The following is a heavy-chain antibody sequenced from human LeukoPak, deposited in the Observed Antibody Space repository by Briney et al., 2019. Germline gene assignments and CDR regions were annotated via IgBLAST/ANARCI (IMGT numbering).Heavy chain of an antibody. CDR2: MSYDRRST. J-gene: IGHJ4*02. D-gene: IGHD3-10*01. Sequence: GGSLRLSCAASGITFSNSAMHWVRQAPGKGLEWVALMSYDRRSTYYADSVKGRFTISRDTSKNTLYLQMNSLRGDDTAVYYCAKDLGLDFDYWGQGTLVTVSS. CDR3: AKDLGLDFDY. CDR1: GITFSNSA. V-gene: IGHV3-30*18.